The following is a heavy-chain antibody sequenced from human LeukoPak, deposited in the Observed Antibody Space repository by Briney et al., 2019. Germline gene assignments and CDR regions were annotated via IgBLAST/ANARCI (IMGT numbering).Heavy chain of an antibody. CDR2: IIPIFGTA. CDR3: ARASYTMVRGVIILNWFDP. J-gene: IGHJ5*02. CDR1: GGTFSSYA. D-gene: IGHD3-10*01. Sequence: ASVKVSCKASGGTFSSYAISWVRQAPGQGLEWMGGIIPIFGTANYAQKFQGRVTITADKSTSTAYMELSSLRSEDTAVYYCARASYTMVRGVIILNWFDPWGQGTLVTVSS. V-gene: IGHV1-69*06.